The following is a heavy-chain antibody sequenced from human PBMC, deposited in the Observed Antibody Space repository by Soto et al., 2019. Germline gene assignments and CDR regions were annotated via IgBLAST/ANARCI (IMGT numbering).Heavy chain of an antibody. V-gene: IGHV1-8*01. D-gene: IGHD2-8*01. CDR1: GCTFTSYD. J-gene: IGHJ4*02. CDR3: ARGPHPYFNDY. Sequence: QVQLVQSGAEVKKPGASVKVSCKASGCTFTSYDINWVRQATGQGLEWMGWMNPNNNNTGYAQKFQGRVTMTRNTSISTAYTELSSLGSEDTAVYYCARGPHPYFNDYWGQGTLVTVSS. CDR2: MNPNNNNT.